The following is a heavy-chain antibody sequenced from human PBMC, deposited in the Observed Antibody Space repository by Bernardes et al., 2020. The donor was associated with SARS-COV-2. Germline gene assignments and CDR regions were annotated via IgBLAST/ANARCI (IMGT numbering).Heavy chain of an antibody. CDR3: ARSPYSSSEHGWFDP. D-gene: IGHD6-6*01. CDR1: GFTFSSYA. Sequence: GGSLRLSCAASGFTFSSYAMHWVRQAPGKGLEWVAVISYDGSNKYYADSVKGRFTISRDNSKNTLYLQMNSLRAEDTAVYYCARSPYSSSEHGWFDPWGQGTLVTVSS. J-gene: IGHJ5*02. CDR2: ISYDGSNK. V-gene: IGHV3-30-3*01.